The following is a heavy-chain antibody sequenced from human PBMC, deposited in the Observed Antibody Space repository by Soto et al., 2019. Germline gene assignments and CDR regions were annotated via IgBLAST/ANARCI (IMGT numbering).Heavy chain of an antibody. CDR1: GFDFNSYS. CDR3: TSSASPDAY. V-gene: IGHV3-48*01. D-gene: IGHD1-26*01. CDR2: INSGSTSV. J-gene: IGHJ4*02. Sequence: EVQLVESGGGLVQPGGSLRLSCVASGFDFNSYSMNWVRQGPGKGLEWISYINSGSTSVFYADSVKGRFTISRDNAKNSLYLQMNSLRAEDTAVYYCTSSASPDAYWGQGTLVTVSS.